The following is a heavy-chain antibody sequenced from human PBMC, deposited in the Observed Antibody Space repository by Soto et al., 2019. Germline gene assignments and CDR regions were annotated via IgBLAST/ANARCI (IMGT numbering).Heavy chain of an antibody. D-gene: IGHD3-3*01. J-gene: IGHJ4*02. CDR3: ARDVGTIFGVVYYFDY. CDR2: MNPNSGNT. V-gene: IGHV1-8*02. CDR1: GYTFTSYG. Sequence: ASVKVSCKASGYTFTSYGISLVRQAPGQGLEWMGWMNPNSGNTGYAQKFQGRVTMTRNTSISTAYMELSSLRSEDTAVYYCARDVGTIFGVVYYFDYWGQGTLVTVSS.